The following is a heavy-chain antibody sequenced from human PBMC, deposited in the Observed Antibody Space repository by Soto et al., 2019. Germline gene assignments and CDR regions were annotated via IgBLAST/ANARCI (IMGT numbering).Heavy chain of an antibody. J-gene: IGHJ6*02. CDR1: GDTLSDFY. D-gene: IGHD2-8*02. Sequence: VQLVQSGPEVKETGASVNLSCKGSGDTLSDFYVHWVRQPPGQGLECLGIFNHSEKTTRYAQKFQGRAKMTWATSASAVYLELRSLRSDDTGVYYCARGAHLSYCPGGTCPYGMDIWGPGTTVTVSS. V-gene: IGHV1-46*01. CDR3: ARGAHLSYCPGGTCPYGMDI. CDR2: FNHSEKTT.